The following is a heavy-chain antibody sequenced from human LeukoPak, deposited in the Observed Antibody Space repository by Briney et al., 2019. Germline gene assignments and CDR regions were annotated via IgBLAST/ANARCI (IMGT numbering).Heavy chain of an antibody. J-gene: IGHJ4*02. CDR1: GFTVSSNY. CDR3: ARAGGQLLHGFGYFEY. V-gene: IGHV3-53*05. CDR2: IYSGGSK. D-gene: IGHD6-13*01. Sequence: GGSLRLSCAASGFTVSSNYMTWVRQAPGKGLEWVSVIYSGGSKHYADSVKGRFIISRDNSKNTLYLQMNSLSAEDTAVYYCARAGGQLLHGFGYFEYWGQGTLVTVSS.